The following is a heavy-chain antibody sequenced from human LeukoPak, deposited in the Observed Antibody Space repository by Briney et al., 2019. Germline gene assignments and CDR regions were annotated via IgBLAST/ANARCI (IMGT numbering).Heavy chain of an antibody. CDR1: GFTVSSNY. CDR3: ARELH. Sequence: PGGSLRLSCAASGFTVSSNYMSWVRQAPGKGLGWVSVIYSGGTTNYADSVKGRFIISRDNSKNTLFLQMNSLGTEDTAVYYCARELHLGQGTLVTVSS. CDR2: IYSGGTT. D-gene: IGHD1-26*01. V-gene: IGHV3-66*02. J-gene: IGHJ4*02.